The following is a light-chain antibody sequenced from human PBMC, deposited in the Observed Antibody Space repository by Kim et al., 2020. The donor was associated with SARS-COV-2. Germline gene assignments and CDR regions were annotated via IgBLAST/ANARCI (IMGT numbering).Light chain of an antibody. CDR2: GNR. Sequence: RITSSDTSKSSNLEAGFDGHGYQQLPETDPRLVMHGNRNRPSGVPDRFTGSKSGTSASLASSGLQADDEAVYYCQSYDDSLSIWVFRGGTQMTIL. V-gene: IGLV1-40*01. CDR1: SSNLEAGFD. J-gene: IGLJ3*02. CDR3: QSYDDSLSIWV.